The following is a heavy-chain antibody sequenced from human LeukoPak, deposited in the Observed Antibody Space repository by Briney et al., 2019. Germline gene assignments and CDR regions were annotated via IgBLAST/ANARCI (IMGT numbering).Heavy chain of an antibody. CDR2: IYSDGVT. V-gene: IGHV3-66*02. CDR3: ARDRAEGKTWVEFDP. J-gene: IGHJ5*02. CDR1: EFIANSSP. Sequence: GGSLSPSCAPSEFIANSSPMSWVRQAPGKGLGWVPLIYSDGVTQYADSVKGRFTISRDNSKNTLYLQMNSLRDEDTAVYFCARDRAEGKTWVEFDPWGQGTLVTVSS.